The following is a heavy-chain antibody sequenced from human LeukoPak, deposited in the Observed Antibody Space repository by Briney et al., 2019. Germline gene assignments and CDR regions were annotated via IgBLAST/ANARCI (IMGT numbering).Heavy chain of an antibody. Sequence: SETLSLTCAVYGGSFSGYYWSWIRQPPGKGMEWIGEINHGGSTNYNPSLKSRVTISVDTSKNQFSLKLSSATAADTAVYYCARGKYYYDSSGYFRSSRYYYMDVWGKGTTVTVSS. CDR1: GGSFSGYY. CDR3: ARGKYYYDSSGYFRSSRYYYMDV. V-gene: IGHV4-34*01. CDR2: INHGGST. D-gene: IGHD3-22*01. J-gene: IGHJ6*03.